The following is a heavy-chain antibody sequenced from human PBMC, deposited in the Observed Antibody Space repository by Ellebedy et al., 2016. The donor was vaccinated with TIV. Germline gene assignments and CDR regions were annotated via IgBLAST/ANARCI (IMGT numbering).Heavy chain of an antibody. CDR1: GYTFTGYY. D-gene: IGHD3-9*01. J-gene: IGHJ4*02. CDR3: AIGADYDILTGYSPRYY. CDR2: INPNSGGI. Sequence: ASVKVSXXASGYTFTGYYMHWVRQAPGQGLEWMGWINPNSGGINYAQKFQGRVTMTRDTSISTAYMELSRLRSDDTAVYYCAIGADYDILTGYSPRYYWGQGTLVTVSS. V-gene: IGHV1-2*02.